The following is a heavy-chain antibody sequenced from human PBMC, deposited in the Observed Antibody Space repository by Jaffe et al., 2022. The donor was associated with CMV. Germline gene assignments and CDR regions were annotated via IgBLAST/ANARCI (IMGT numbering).Heavy chain of an antibody. D-gene: IGHD2-21*02. Sequence: QVQLQESGPGLVKPSETLSLTCTVSGGSISSYYWSWIRQPPGKGLEWIGYIYYSGSTNYNPSLKSRVTISVDTSKNQFSLKLSSVTAADTAVYYCARQPRAYCGGDCYSDAFDIWGQGTMVTVSS. CDR3: ARQPRAYCGGDCYSDAFDI. CDR1: GGSISSYY. V-gene: IGHV4-59*01. CDR2: IYYSGST. J-gene: IGHJ3*02.